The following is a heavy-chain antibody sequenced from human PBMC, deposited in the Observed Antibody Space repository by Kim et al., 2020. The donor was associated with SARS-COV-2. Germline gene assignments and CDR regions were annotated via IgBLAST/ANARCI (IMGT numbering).Heavy chain of an antibody. CDR3: ARSFGDFDY. D-gene: IGHD3-10*01. V-gene: IGHV4-39*01. CDR1: GGSISSNTYY. J-gene: IGHJ4*02. CDR2: FSYGGNT. Sequence: SETLSLTRTVSGGSISSNTYYWGWIRQPPGKGLEWIGSFSYGGNTYYNPSLKSRVTISVDTSKSQFSLRLNSMTAADTALYYCARSFGDFDYWGQGTLVTVSS.